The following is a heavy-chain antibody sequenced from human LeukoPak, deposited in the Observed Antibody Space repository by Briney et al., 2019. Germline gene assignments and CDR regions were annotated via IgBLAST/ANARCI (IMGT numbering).Heavy chain of an antibody. V-gene: IGHV3-23*01. CDR3: ARGFHYGDYFLDY. Sequence: PGGSLRLSCAASGFTFRNFAMTWVRQAPGKGLEWVSAFDSSRNVFHADSVKGRFTISRDNSKNTLYLQMNSLRAEDTAVYYCARGFHYGDYFLDYWGQGTLVTVSS. CDR2: FDSSRNV. D-gene: IGHD4-17*01. J-gene: IGHJ4*02. CDR1: GFTFRNFA.